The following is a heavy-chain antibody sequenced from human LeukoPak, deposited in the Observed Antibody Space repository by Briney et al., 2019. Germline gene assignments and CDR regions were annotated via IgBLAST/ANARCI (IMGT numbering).Heavy chain of an antibody. V-gene: IGHV3-7*01. Sequence: GGSLRLSCAASGFRFSDSWMDWVRQAPGKGLEWVANINQDGSDKHYVDSVKGRFTISRDNAKNSVFLQMNSLRAEDTAVYYCARDGSPYYYGSGTITWGQGTLVTVSS. CDR1: GFRFSDSW. J-gene: IGHJ5*02. D-gene: IGHD3-10*01. CDR3: ARDGSPYYYGSGTIT. CDR2: INQDGSDK.